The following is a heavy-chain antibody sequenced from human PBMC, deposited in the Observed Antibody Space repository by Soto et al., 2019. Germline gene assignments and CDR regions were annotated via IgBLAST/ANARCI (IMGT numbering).Heavy chain of an antibody. CDR3: TSRVVVPAALDY. Sequence: EVQLVESGGGLVQPGGSLKLSCAASGFTFSGSAMHWVRQASGKGRDWFGRIRSKANNYATEYVASVKGRFTISRDDSKNTAYLQMNSLKPEDTAVYYCTSRVVVPAALDYWGQGALVTVSS. V-gene: IGHV3-73*01. CDR1: GFTFSGSA. D-gene: IGHD2-2*01. J-gene: IGHJ4*02. CDR2: IRSKANNYAT.